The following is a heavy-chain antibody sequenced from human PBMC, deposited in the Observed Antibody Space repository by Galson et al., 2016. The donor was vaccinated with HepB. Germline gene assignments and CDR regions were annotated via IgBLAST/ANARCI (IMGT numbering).Heavy chain of an antibody. CDR3: ARGDYSNYGESNWFDP. CDR1: GYTFTSYD. V-gene: IGHV1-8*01. Sequence: SVKVSCKASGYTFTSYDINWVRQATGQGLEWMGWMNPDSGNTAYAQKFQDRVTMTRNTSIRTAYMELSSLKSEDTAVYYCARGDYSNYGESNWFDPWGQGTLVTVSS. CDR2: MNPDSGNT. J-gene: IGHJ5*02. D-gene: IGHD4-11*01.